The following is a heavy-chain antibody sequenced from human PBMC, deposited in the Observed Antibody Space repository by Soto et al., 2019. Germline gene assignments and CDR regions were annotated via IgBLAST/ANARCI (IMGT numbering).Heavy chain of an antibody. J-gene: IGHJ4*02. V-gene: IGHV3-15*01. CDR3: TTEGQSLRYLPYFDH. Sequence: EVQLVESGGGLVKPGGSLRLSCAASGFTFSKAWMTWVRQAPGKGLEWVGRIKSKTDAGTTDYAAPVKGRFTISRDDSNTTLYLQMNTLKPENTGVYYCTTEGQSLRYLPYFDHWGQGIRVTVSS. D-gene: IGHD3-9*01. CDR1: GFTFSKAW. CDR2: IKSKTDAGTT.